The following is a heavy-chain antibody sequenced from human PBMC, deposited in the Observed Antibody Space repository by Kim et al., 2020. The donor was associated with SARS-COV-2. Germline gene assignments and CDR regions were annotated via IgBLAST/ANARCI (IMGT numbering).Heavy chain of an antibody. CDR1: GFTFSSYA. D-gene: IGHD6-25*01. CDR3: VKRASSSGWYGMDV. Sequence: GGSLRLSCSASGFTFSSYALHWVRQAPGKGLESVSTINGNGGTTNYADSVRDRFTISRDNSKNTLYLQMSSLIPEDTAVYYCVKRASSSGWYGMDVWGQGTTVTVSS. V-gene: IGHV3-64D*09. CDR2: INGNGGTT. J-gene: IGHJ6*02.